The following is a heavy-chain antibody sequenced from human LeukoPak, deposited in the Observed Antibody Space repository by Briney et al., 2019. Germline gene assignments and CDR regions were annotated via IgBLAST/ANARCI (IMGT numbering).Heavy chain of an antibody. CDR1: GFTFSNYW. J-gene: IGHJ4*02. D-gene: IGHD2-2*01. Sequence: GGSLGLSCTASGFTFSNYWMHWVRQAPGKGLVWVSRINTDGSSTSYADSVKGRFTISRDNAKNTLYLQMNSLRAEDTAVYYCARDGPEYCSSTSCYGTDYWGQGTLVTVSS. CDR3: ARDGPEYCSSTSCYGTDY. V-gene: IGHV3-74*01. CDR2: INTDGSST.